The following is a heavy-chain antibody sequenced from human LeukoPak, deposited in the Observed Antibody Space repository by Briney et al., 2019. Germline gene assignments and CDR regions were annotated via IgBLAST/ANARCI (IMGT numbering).Heavy chain of an antibody. D-gene: IGHD6-19*01. V-gene: IGHV4-38-2*01. Sequence: SETLSLTCGVSGYYISSGHYWGWIRQPPGKGLEWIGSIYHSGSTYYNPSLKSRVSMSVDTSKNQFSLKLSSVTAAGTAVYYCARHSSGWYRFDYWGQGTLVTVSS. CDR3: ARHSSGWYRFDY. J-gene: IGHJ4*02. CDR2: IYHSGST. CDR1: GYYISSGHY.